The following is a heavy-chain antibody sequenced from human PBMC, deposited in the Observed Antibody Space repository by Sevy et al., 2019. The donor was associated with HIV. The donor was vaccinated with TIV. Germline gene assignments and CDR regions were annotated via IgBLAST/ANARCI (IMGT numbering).Heavy chain of an antibody. Sequence: SETLSLTCTVSGGSISSYYWSWIRQPPGKGLEWIGYIYYSGSTNYNPSLMSRVTISVDTSKNQFSLKLSSVTAADTAVYYCARDNRVSSPYYYYMDVWGKGTTVTVSS. CDR2: IYYSGST. V-gene: IGHV4-59*01. D-gene: IGHD3-16*01. J-gene: IGHJ6*03. CDR3: ARDNRVSSPYYYYMDV. CDR1: GGSISSYY.